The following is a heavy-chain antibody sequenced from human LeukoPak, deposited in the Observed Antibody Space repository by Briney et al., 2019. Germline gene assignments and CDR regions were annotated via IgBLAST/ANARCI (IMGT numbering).Heavy chain of an antibody. J-gene: IGHJ4*02. CDR2: INLGGST. Sequence: SETLSLTCAISGGSFDGYSWSWIRQSPGKGLEWIGEINLGGSTTYNPSLKSRVTLTIDTSKKEVSLKLTSVTAADTSIYFCATSTKVVRPDSWDSWGQGILVTASS. CDR1: GGSFDGYS. CDR3: ATSTKVVRPDSWDS. D-gene: IGHD4-11*01. V-gene: IGHV4-34*01.